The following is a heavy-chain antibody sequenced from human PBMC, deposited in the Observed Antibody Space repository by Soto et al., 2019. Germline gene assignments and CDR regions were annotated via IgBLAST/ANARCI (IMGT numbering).Heavy chain of an antibody. Sequence: PSETLSRTYSFFGRTYSVFSWNWIRQPPGPGLEWIGEINHSGSTNYNPSLKSRVTISVDTSKNQFSLKLTSVTAADTAVYYCARDKITGLFDYWGQGTLVTVSS. D-gene: IGHD2-8*02. CDR1: GRTYSVFS. V-gene: IGHV4-34*01. CDR2: INHSGST. CDR3: ARDKITGLFDY. J-gene: IGHJ4*02.